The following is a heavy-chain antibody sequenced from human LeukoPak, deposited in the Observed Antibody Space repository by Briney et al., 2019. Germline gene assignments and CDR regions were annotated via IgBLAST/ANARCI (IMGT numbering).Heavy chain of an antibody. J-gene: IGHJ4*02. CDR1: GFTFSSYA. D-gene: IGHD3-10*01. CDR3: ARGGSPLIHYFDY. Sequence: GGTLRLSCATSGFTFSSYAMSWVRQAPGKGLEGVSAVSGSGGSTYYADSVKGRFTISRDNSKNTLYLQMNSLRAEDTAVYYCARGGSPLIHYFDYWGQGTLVTVSS. V-gene: IGHV3-23*01. CDR2: VSGSGGST.